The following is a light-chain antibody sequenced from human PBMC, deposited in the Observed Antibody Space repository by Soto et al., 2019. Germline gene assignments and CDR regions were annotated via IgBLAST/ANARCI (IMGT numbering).Light chain of an antibody. J-gene: IGKJ1*01. CDR3: QQYETSPRT. Sequence: IVVTHSLGTLSLSPGERATLSCRASQSVSNNYLAWYQQKPGQAPRLLIYGASSRATGIPDRFSGSGSGTDFTLTISRLEPEDFAVYYCQQYETSPRTFGQGTMVDIK. V-gene: IGKV3-20*01. CDR2: GAS. CDR1: QSVSNNY.